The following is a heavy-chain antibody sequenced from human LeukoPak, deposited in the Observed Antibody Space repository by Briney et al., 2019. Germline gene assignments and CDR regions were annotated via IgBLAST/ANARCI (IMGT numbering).Heavy chain of an antibody. CDR1: GFTFSSYS. CDR2: ITSSGRYI. V-gene: IGHV3-21*04. J-gene: IGHJ4*02. Sequence: PGGSLRLSCAASGFTFSSYSMNWVRQAPGKGLEWVSSITSSGRYIYYADSVKGRFTTPRDNSENSLYLQMDSLTAEDTAVYYCAKEGSYCSSTSCYPDYFDYWGQGTLVTVSS. CDR3: AKEGSYCSSTSCYPDYFDY. D-gene: IGHD2-2*01.